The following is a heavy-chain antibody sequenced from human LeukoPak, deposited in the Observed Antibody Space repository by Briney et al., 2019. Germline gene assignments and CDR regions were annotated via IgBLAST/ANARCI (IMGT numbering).Heavy chain of an antibody. V-gene: IGHV4-34*01. J-gene: IGHJ5*02. Sequence: SETLSLTCAVYGGSFSGYYWSWIRQPPGKGLEWIGEINHSGSTNYNPSLKSRVTISVDTSKNQFSLKLSSVTAADTAVYYCARERYYLDNWFDPWGQGTLVTVSS. CDR3: ARERYYLDNWFDP. D-gene: IGHD3-10*01. CDR1: GGSFSGYY. CDR2: INHSGST.